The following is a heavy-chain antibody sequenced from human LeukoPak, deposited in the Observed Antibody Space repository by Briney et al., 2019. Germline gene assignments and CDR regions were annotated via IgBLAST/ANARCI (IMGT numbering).Heavy chain of an antibody. Sequence: HPGGSLRLSCAASGFTFSSYAMSWVRQAPGKRLEWVSAISGSGGSTYYADSVKGRFTISRDNSKNTLYLQMNSLRAEDTAVYYCAKAIVVVVAYFDYWGQGTLLTVSS. V-gene: IGHV3-23*01. CDR2: ISGSGGST. D-gene: IGHD2-15*01. CDR3: AKAIVVVVAYFDY. J-gene: IGHJ4*02. CDR1: GFTFSSYA.